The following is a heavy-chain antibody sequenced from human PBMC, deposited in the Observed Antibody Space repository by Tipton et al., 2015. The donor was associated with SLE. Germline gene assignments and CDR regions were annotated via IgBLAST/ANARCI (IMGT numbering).Heavy chain of an antibody. Sequence: TLSLTCTVSGGSISSGHYYWSWIRQPAGRGLQWIGRISYSGSSYYNPSLKSRVSVSLDTSKNQFSLKLSSLTAADTAMYYCARWLIWDSGSRSFDYWGQGILVPVSS. D-gene: IGHD3/OR15-3a*01. V-gene: IGHV4-61*02. J-gene: IGHJ4*02. CDR1: GGSISSGHYY. CDR2: ISYSGSS. CDR3: ARWLIWDSGSRSFDY.